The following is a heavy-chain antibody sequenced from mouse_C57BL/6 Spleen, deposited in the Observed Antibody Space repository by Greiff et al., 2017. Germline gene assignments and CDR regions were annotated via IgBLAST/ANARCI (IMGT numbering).Heavy chain of an antibody. CDR1: GFTFSDYY. CDR3: ARVGYYAMDY. CDR2: ISNGGGST. V-gene: IGHV5-12*01. D-gene: IGHD3-3*01. J-gene: IGHJ4*01. Sequence: DVKLVESGGGLVQPGGSLKLSCAASGFTFSDYYMYWVRQTPEKRLEWVAYISNGGGSTYYPDTVKGRFTISRDNAKNTLYLQMSRLKSEDTAMYYCARVGYYAMDYWGQGTSVTVSS.